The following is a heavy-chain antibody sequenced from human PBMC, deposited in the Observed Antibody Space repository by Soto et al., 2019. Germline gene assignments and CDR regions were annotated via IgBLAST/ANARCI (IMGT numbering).Heavy chain of an antibody. CDR1: GFTFRSYW. V-gene: IGHV3-74*01. CDR3: ARAPGEPAADYYFYTGLDV. D-gene: IGHD2-2*01. Sequence: QPGGSLRLSCAVSGFTFRSYWMHWVRQAPGKGRVWVSRINSDGSSTSYADSVKGRFTVSRDNAKNTLYLQMNSLRAEDTAVYYCARAPGEPAADYYFYTGLDVWGQGTTVTVSS. CDR2: INSDGSST. J-gene: IGHJ6*02.